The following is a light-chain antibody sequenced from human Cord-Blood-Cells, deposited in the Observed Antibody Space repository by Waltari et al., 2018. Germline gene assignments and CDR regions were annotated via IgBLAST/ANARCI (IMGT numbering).Light chain of an antibody. CDR2: GAS. Sequence: EIVMMQSPATLSVSPGERATLSCRVRPSVSSNLAWYQQIPGQAPRLLIDGASTGATGIPARFSGSGSGTEFTLTISSLQSEDFAVYYCQQYNNWPRTFGQGTKVEIK. CDR1: PSVSSN. CDR3: QQYNNWPRT. J-gene: IGKJ1*01. V-gene: IGKV3-15*01.